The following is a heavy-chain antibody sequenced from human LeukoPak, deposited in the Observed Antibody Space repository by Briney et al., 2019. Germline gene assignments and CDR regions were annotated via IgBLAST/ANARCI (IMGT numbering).Heavy chain of an antibody. CDR3: ARANMRRADY. Sequence: SETLSLTCTVSGGSISSRSYYWGWIRQPPGKGLEWIGSIYYSGSTYYNPSLKSRVTISVDTSKNQFSLKLSSVTAADTAVYYCARANMRRADYWGQGTLVTVSS. J-gene: IGHJ4*02. V-gene: IGHV4-39*07. D-gene: IGHD2-2*01. CDR2: IYYSGST. CDR1: GGSISSRSYY.